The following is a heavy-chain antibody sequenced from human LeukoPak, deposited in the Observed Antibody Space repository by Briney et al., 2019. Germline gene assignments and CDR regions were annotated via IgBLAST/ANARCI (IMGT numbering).Heavy chain of an antibody. Sequence: ASETLFLTCSVAGDSISSYYWSWIRQPAGKGLEWMGHFYSGWYTKYNPSLKSRVTISVDTSNNQFSLLRTTVTAADTAVYYCARVGLPATWFDPWGQGTLVPVSS. CDR3: ARVGLPATWFDP. CDR1: GDSISSYY. V-gene: IGHV4-4*07. J-gene: IGHJ5*02. CDR2: FYSGWYT. D-gene: IGHD6-25*01.